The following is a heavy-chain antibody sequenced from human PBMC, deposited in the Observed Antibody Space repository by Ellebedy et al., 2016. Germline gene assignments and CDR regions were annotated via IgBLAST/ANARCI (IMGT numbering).Heavy chain of an antibody. CDR1: GFTVSSYA. D-gene: IGHD1-26*01. CDR2: ISGSGGST. V-gene: IGHV3-23*01. CDR3: ARDRSKLGGFDP. J-gene: IGHJ5*02. Sequence: GGSLRLXCAASGFTVSSYAMSWVRQAPGKGLEWVSAISGSGGSTYYADSVKGRFTISRDNSKNTLYLQMNSLRAEDTAVYYCARDRSKLGGFDPWGQGTLVTVSS.